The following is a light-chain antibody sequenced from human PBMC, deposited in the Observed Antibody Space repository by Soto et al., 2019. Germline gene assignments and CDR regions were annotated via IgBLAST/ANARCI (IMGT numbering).Light chain of an antibody. Sequence: DTVMTQSPDSLAVSLGERATINCKSSQSVLYSSNNMNYLSWYQQKPGQPPKLLIYWASTRESGVPDRFSGSGSGTDFTLTISSVQAEDVAVYYWLQHYNTPPYSFGQGTKVDIK. CDR3: LQHYNTPPYS. J-gene: IGKJ2*03. CDR1: QSVLYSSNNMNY. V-gene: IGKV4-1*01. CDR2: WAS.